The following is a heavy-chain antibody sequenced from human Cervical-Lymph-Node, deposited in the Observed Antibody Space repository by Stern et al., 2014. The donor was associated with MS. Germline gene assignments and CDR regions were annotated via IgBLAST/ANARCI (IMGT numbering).Heavy chain of an antibody. Sequence: DVQLVESGAEVKKPGESLKMSCKGSGYNFPSYWIGWVRQMPGKGLEWMGIIYPGDSNTRYSPSFQGHVTISADKSISTAYLQWSSLKASDTAMYYCVRHVGSSAWPSHFDNWGQGTLVTVSS. CDR3: VRHVGSSAWPSHFDN. V-gene: IGHV5-51*01. J-gene: IGHJ4*02. D-gene: IGHD6-25*01. CDR1: GYNFPSYW. CDR2: IYPGDSNT.